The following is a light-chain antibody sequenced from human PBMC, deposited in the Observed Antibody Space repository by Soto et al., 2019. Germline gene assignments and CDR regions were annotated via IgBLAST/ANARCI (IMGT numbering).Light chain of an antibody. CDR1: QSIDRN. CDR2: AAS. V-gene: IGKV1-39*01. Sequence: DIQMTQSPSSLSASVGDRVTITCRASQSIDRNLNWYQLKPGKAPNILIYAASSLQRGVPSRFSGSGSGTDFTLTISGLQREDFATYYCQQSYSIPHTFGQGTRL. CDR3: QQSYSIPHT. J-gene: IGKJ2*01.